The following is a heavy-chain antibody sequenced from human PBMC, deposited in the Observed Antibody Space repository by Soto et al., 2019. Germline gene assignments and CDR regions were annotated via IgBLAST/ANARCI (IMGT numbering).Heavy chain of an antibody. V-gene: IGHV3-21*01. Sequence: GSLRLSCAASGFTFSSYSMNWVRQAPGKGLEWVASISSGSDSIFYADSVKGRFTVSRDNAKNSLFLQMNNLRAEDTAVYFCARDRSADRFVQYFQHWGQGTQVTVSS. J-gene: IGHJ1*01. CDR2: ISSGSDSI. D-gene: IGHD6-19*01. CDR3: ARDRSADRFVQYFQH. CDR1: GFTFSSYS.